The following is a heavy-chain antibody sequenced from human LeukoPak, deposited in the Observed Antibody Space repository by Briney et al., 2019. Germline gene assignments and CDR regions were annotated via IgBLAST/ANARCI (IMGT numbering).Heavy chain of an antibody. Sequence: ASVKVSCKASGGTFSSYAIGWVRQAPGQGLEWMGGIIPIFGTANYAQKFQGRVTITADESTSTAYMELSSLRSEDTAVYYCARGYYDMLRYYYYGMDVWGQGTTVTVSS. CDR2: IIPIFGTA. CDR3: ARGYYDMLRYYYYGMDV. CDR1: GGTFSSYA. V-gene: IGHV1-69*13. D-gene: IGHD3-22*01. J-gene: IGHJ6*02.